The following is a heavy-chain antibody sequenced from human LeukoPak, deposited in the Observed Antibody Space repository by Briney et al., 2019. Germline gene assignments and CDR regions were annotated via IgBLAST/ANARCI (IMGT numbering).Heavy chain of an antibody. CDR1: AYTFTGYY. D-gene: IGHD2-15*01. Sequence: ASVKVSCKASAYTFTGYYMHWVRQAPGQGLEWMGRINPNSGGTNYAQKFQGRVTMTRDTSISTVYMELSRLRSDDTAVYYCARGEDIVVYYRNNWFGPWGQGTLVTVSS. J-gene: IGHJ5*02. CDR2: INPNSGGT. V-gene: IGHV1-2*06. CDR3: ARGEDIVVYYRNNWFGP.